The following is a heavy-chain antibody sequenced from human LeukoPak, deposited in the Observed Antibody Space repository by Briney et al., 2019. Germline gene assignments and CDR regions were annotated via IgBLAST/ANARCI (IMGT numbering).Heavy chain of an antibody. CDR2: ISGSGGST. J-gene: IGHJ4*02. CDR1: GFTFSSYA. D-gene: IGHD1-26*01. V-gene: IGHV3-23*01. Sequence: GGSLRLSCAASGFTFSSYAMSWVRQAPGKGLEWVSVISGSGGSTYYADSVKRRFTISRDNSKNTLYLQMNSLRAEDTAVYYCAKGSGSYFWTPFDYWGQGTLVTVSS. CDR3: AKGSGSYFWTPFDY.